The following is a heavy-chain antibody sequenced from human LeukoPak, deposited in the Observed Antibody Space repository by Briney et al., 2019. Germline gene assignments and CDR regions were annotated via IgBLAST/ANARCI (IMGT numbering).Heavy chain of an antibody. Sequence: SETLSLSCTVSGGSISSYYWSWIRQPPGKGLEWIGYIYYSGSTNYNPSLKSRVTISVDTSKNQFSLKLSSVTAADTAVYYCAREDYYYMDVWGKGTTVTVSS. CDR2: IYYSGST. CDR1: GGSISSYY. J-gene: IGHJ6*03. CDR3: AREDYYYMDV. V-gene: IGHV4-59*01.